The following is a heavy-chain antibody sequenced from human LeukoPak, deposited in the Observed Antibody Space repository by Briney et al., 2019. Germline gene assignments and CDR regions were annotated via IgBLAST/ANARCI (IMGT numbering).Heavy chain of an antibody. V-gene: IGHV1-18*01. J-gene: IGHJ5*02. CDR3: ARSYDFWSGYYGNWFDP. Sequence: GASVKVSCQASGYTFTSYGISWVRQAPGQGLEWMGWISAYNGNTNYAQKLQGRVTMTTDTSTSTAYMELRSLRSDDTAVYYCARSYDFWSGYYGNWFDPWGQGTLVTVSS. D-gene: IGHD3-3*01. CDR1: GYTFTSYG. CDR2: ISAYNGNT.